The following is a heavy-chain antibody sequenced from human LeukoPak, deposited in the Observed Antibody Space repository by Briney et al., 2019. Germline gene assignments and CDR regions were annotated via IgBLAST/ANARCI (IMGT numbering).Heavy chain of an antibody. V-gene: IGHV5-51*01. Sequence: GESLKISCKGSGYNFAHDWIGWVRQMPGKGLEWMGIIFPDDSDTIYSPSFQGQVTISADKSISTAYLQWSSLKASDTAMYYCARLSGLSELDAFDIWGQGTMVTVSS. D-gene: IGHD1-26*01. J-gene: IGHJ3*02. CDR3: ARLSGLSELDAFDI. CDR2: IFPDDSDT. CDR1: GYNFAHDW.